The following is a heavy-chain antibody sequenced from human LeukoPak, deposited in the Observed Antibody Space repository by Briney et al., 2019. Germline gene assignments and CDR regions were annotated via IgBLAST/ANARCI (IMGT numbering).Heavy chain of an antibody. Sequence: GGSLRLSCAASGFTFSSYDLNWVRQAPGKGLEWVSYIVGNGITIYYADSVKGRFTISRDNAKNSLYLQMNSLRAEDTAVCYCVRKLTGTTFFDYWGQGTLVTVSS. CDR3: VRKLTGTTFFDY. V-gene: IGHV3-48*03. CDR1: GFTFSSYD. D-gene: IGHD1-1*01. J-gene: IGHJ4*02. CDR2: IVGNGITI.